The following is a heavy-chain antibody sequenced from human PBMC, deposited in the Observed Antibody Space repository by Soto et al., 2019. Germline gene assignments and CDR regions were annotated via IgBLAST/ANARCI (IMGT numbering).Heavy chain of an antibody. J-gene: IGHJ4*02. Sequence: SETLSLTCAFSGGSFTSNNWWTWVRQPPGQGLEWIGEIDRTGSTNYNPSLKSRVTISLDKSENQFSLKVTSLTAADTAVYYCASRDPGTSVDYWGQGTLVTVSS. CDR2: IDRTGST. CDR3: ASRDPGTSVDY. V-gene: IGHV4-4*02. CDR1: GGSFTSNNW. D-gene: IGHD1-7*01.